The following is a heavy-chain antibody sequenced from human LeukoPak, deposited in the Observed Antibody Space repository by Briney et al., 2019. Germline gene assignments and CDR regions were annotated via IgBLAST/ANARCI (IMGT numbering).Heavy chain of an antibody. CDR3: ARGFLAAVHY. D-gene: IGHD6-13*01. V-gene: IGHV1-69*05. Sequence: SVKVSCXASGGTFSNYAISWVRQAHGQGLEWMGGIIPIFGTANYAQKFQGRVTITTDESTSTAYMELSSLRSEDTAVYYCARGFLAAVHYWGQGTLVTVSS. J-gene: IGHJ4*02. CDR1: GGTFSNYA. CDR2: IIPIFGTA.